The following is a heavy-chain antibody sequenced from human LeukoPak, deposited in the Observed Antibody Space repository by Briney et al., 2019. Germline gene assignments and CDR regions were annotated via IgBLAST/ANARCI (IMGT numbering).Heavy chain of an antibody. D-gene: IGHD5-24*01. V-gene: IGHV3-74*01. Sequence: GGSLRLSCAASGFTFSSYWMHWVRQAPGKGLVWVSRINSDGSSTSYADSVKGRFTISRDNAKNTLYLQMNSLRAEDTAVYYCAGEDGYNSYFDYWGQGTLVTVSS. CDR3: AGEDGYNSYFDY. J-gene: IGHJ4*02. CDR1: GFTFSSYW. CDR2: INSDGSST.